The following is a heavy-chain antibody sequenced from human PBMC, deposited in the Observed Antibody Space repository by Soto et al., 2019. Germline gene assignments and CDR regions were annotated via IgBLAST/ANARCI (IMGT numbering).Heavy chain of an antibody. CDR3: ARAMNYYDSSGYY. V-gene: IGHV1-69*02. J-gene: IGHJ4*02. CDR1: GGTFSSYT. Sequence: QVQLVQSGAEVKKPGSSVKVSCKASGGTFSSYTISWVRQAPGQGLEWMGRIIPILGIANYAQKFQGRVTITADKSTSTAYMELSSLRSEATAVYYCARAMNYYDSSGYYWGQGTLVTVSS. D-gene: IGHD3-22*01. CDR2: IIPILGIA.